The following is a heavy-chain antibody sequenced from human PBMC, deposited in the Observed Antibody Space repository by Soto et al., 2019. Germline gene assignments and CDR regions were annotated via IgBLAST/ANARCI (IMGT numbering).Heavy chain of an antibody. D-gene: IGHD3-10*01. V-gene: IGHV3-30*18. Sequence: GGSLRLSCEASGFIFSNYGMHWVRQAPGKGLEWVAVVSYDGDNKYYADSVKGRFTISRDNSKNTVDLQMTSLRVEDTAVYYCAKDIALVRGVIIDIDVWGQGTTVTVSS. CDR2: VSYDGDNK. CDR3: AKDIALVRGVIIDIDV. J-gene: IGHJ6*02. CDR1: GFIFSNYG.